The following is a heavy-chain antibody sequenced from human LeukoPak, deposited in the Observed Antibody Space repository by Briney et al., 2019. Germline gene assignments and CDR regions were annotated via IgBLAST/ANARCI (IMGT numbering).Heavy chain of an antibody. Sequence: SETLCLTCAVSDDSFRSHYWTWIRQPPGKGLERMGHVSYIGSTHYNHSLKSRVTISIGTSKNQFCLKLSSVTAAGTAVYYCARDLVTVTKGFDIWGQGTMVSVFS. CDR3: ARDLVTVTKGFDI. CDR2: VSYIGST. CDR1: DDSFRSHY. D-gene: IGHD4-17*01. V-gene: IGHV4-59*11. J-gene: IGHJ3*02.